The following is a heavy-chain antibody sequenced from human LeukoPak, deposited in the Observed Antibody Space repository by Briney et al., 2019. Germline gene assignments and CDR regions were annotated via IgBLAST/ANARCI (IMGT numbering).Heavy chain of an antibody. CDR2: ISGSGGST. CDR1: GFTFSSYA. Sequence: GGSLRLSCAASGFTFSSYAMSWVRQAPGKGLEWVSAISGSGGSTYYADSVKGRFTISRDNSKNTLYLQMNSLRAEDTAVYYCARDLYGDYVEEGAFDMWGQGTMVTVSS. V-gene: IGHV3-23*01. D-gene: IGHD4-17*01. CDR3: ARDLYGDYVEEGAFDM. J-gene: IGHJ3*02.